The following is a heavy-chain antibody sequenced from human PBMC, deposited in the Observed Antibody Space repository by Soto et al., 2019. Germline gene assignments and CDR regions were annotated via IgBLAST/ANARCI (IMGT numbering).Heavy chain of an antibody. CDR3: ARFFGSGFEC. D-gene: IGHD6-19*01. V-gene: IGHV3-48*02. Sequence: EVQLVESGGGLVQPGGSLRLSCVASGFTFSTDTMNWVRQAPGKGLEWVAHISTSGATRYYADSVKGRFTISRDNAKTSLYLQMDSLRNEDTAVYYCARFFGSGFECWGQGTLVTVSS. CDR2: ISTSGATR. CDR1: GFTFSTDT. J-gene: IGHJ4*02.